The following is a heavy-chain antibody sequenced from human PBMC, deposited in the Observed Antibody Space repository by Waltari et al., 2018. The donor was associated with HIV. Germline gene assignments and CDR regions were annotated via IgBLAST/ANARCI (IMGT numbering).Heavy chain of an antibody. CDR1: GFPFGSYG. J-gene: IGHJ4*02. Sequence: QVQLVESGGGVVQPGRSLRLSCAASGFPFGSYGMHWVRQAPGKGLEWLAVVWYDRKNKYYADSVKGRFTVSRDNSKNTLFLQMNSLRVDDTAVYYCARTPYDTSGYCFDYWGQGTLVTVSS. D-gene: IGHD3-22*01. V-gene: IGHV3-33*01. CDR3: ARTPYDTSGYCFDY. CDR2: VWYDRKNK.